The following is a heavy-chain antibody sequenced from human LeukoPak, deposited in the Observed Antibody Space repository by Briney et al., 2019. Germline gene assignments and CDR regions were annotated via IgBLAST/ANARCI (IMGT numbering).Heavy chain of an antibody. CDR1: GFTFSSYA. V-gene: IGHV3-30-3*01. CDR2: ISYDGSNK. CDR3: AREFAPGWFDP. Sequence: GGSLRLSCAASGFTFSSYAMHWVRQAPGKGLEWVAVISYDGSNKYYADSVEGRFTISRDNSKNTLYLQMNSLRAEDTAVYYCAREFAPGWFDPWGQGTLVTVSS. J-gene: IGHJ5*02. D-gene: IGHD3-10*01.